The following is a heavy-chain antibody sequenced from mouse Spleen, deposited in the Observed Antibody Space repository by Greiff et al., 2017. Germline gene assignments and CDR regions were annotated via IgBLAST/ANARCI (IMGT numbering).Heavy chain of an antibody. Sequence: DVKLQESGPGLVKPSQSLSLTCSVTGYSITSGYYWNWIRQFPGNKLEWMGYISYDGSNNYNPSLKNRISITRDTSKNQFFLKLNSVTTEDTATYYCARANWDGYAMDYWGQGTSVTVSS. CDR3: ARANWDGYAMDY. J-gene: IGHJ4*01. D-gene: IGHD4-1*01. V-gene: IGHV3-6*01. CDR1: GYSITSGYY. CDR2: ISYDGSN.